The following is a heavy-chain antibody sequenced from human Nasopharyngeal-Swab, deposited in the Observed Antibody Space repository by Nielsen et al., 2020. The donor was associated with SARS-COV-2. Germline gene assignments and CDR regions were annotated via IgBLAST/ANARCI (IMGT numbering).Heavy chain of an antibody. CDR3: ARGSGTYSDYFDY. CDR1: GDRVSSNSAA. V-gene: IGHV6-1*01. Sequence: SQTLSLTCAIPGDRVSSNSAAWTWTRHSPSRGLEWLGRTYFRSRWLNDYAVSVKSRITINQDTSRNQFSLQLNSVTPEDTAIYYCARGSGTYSDYFDYWGQGTLVSVSS. J-gene: IGHJ4*02. D-gene: IGHD1-26*01. CDR2: TYFRSRWLN.